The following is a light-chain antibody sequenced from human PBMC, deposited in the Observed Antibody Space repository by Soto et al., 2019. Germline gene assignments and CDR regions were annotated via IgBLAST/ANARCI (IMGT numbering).Light chain of an antibody. CDR2: GAS. CDR1: QNIPSNF. CDR3: QQYNVSPYT. V-gene: IGKV3-20*01. J-gene: IGKJ2*01. Sequence: EIVLTQSPGTLSLSPGERATLSCRASQNIPSNFLAWYQQKAGQAPRLLIYGASSRATGVPDRFSGSGSGTDFTLTVSRLEPEEFAVYCCQQYNVSPYTFGQGTKLEIK.